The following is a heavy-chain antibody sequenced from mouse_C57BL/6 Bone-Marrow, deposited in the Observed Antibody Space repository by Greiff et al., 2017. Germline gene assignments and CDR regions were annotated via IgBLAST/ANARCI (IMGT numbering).Heavy chain of an antibody. D-gene: IGHD1-1*01. Sequence: VQLQQSGPELVKPGASVKISCKASGYAFSSSWMNWVKQRPGKGLEWIGRIYPGAGDTNYNGKFKGKATLTAAKSSSTAYMQLSSLTSEDSAVYFCARFGYYGCSPMDDWGQGTSVTVSS. CDR2: IYPGAGDT. J-gene: IGHJ4*01. CDR1: GYAFSSSW. V-gene: IGHV1-82*01. CDR3: ARFGYYGCSPMDD.